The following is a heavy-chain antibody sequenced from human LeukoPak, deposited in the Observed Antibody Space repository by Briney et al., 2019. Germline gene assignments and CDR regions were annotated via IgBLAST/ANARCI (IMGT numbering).Heavy chain of an antibody. Sequence: SETRSLTCTVSGDPINRHYWSWIRQTPGKGLEWIGYISYRGTTKYNPSLKSRVTISIDTSNNQFSLRLSSVTAADTAVYYCATNAGPAALDAIDIWGQGTIVTVSS. CDR1: GDPINRHY. D-gene: IGHD2-2*01. V-gene: IGHV4-59*08. CDR3: ATNAGPAALDAIDI. CDR2: ISYRGTT. J-gene: IGHJ3*02.